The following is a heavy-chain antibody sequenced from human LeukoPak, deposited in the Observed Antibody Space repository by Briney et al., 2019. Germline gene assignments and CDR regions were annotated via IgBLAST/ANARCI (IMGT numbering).Heavy chain of an antibody. CDR1: GYTFTGYY. J-gene: IGHJ4*02. V-gene: IGHV1-2*02. D-gene: IGHD2-15*01. CDR2: INPNSGGT. Sequence: ASVKVSCKASGYTFTGYYMHWVRQAPGQGLEWMGWINPNSGGTNYAQKFQGRVTMTRGTSISTAYMELSRLRSDDTAVYYCARAYGYCSGGSCCFDYWGQGTLVTVSS. CDR3: ARAYGYCSGGSCCFDY.